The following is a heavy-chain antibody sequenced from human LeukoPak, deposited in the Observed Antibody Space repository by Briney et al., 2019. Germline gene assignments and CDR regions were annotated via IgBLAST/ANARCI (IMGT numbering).Heavy chain of an antibody. CDR3: ARPSYYYGSGSKRNLGFDP. CDR2: INHSGST. Sequence: PSETLSLTCAVYGGSFSGYYWSWIRQPPGKGLEWIGEINHSGSTNYNPSLKSRVTISVDTSKNQFSLKLSSVTAADTAVYYCARPSYYYGSGSKRNLGFDPWGQGTLVTVSS. V-gene: IGHV4-34*01. CDR1: GGSFSGYY. D-gene: IGHD3-10*01. J-gene: IGHJ5*02.